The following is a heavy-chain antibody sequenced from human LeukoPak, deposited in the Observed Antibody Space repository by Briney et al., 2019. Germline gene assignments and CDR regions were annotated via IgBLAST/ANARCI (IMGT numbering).Heavy chain of an antibody. Sequence: SETLSLTCTVSGGSISSSSYYWGWIRQPPGKGLEWIGSIYYSGSTYYNPSLKSRVTISVDTSKNQFSLKLSSVTAADTAVYYCARRTRIDAVYFQHWGQGTLVTASS. CDR1: GGSISSSSYY. D-gene: IGHD2-15*01. CDR3: ARRTRIDAVYFQH. CDR2: IYYSGST. V-gene: IGHV4-39*07. J-gene: IGHJ1*01.